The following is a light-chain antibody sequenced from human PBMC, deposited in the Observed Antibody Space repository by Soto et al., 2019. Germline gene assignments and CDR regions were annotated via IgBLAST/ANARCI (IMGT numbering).Light chain of an antibody. CDR2: GAS. CDR3: QQYGSSLPWT. J-gene: IGKJ1*01. Sequence: EIVLTQSPGTLSLSPVERATLSCRASQSVSSSYLAWYQQKPGQAPRLLIYGASSRATGVPDRFSGSGSATDFTLTIAGLEPEDFAMYYCQQYGSSLPWTFGQGTKVDIK. CDR1: QSVSSSY. V-gene: IGKV3-20*01.